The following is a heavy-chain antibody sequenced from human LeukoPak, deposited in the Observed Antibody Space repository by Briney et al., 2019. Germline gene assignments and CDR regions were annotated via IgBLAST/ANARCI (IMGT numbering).Heavy chain of an antibody. Sequence: ASVKVSCKASGYTFTGYYVHWVRQAPGQGLEWMGWINPYSGDTNYAQKFQGRVTMTTDTSTSTADMELRSLRSDDTAVYYCARDPHEFSSGWSHFEYWGQGTLVTVSS. CDR2: INPYSGDT. CDR3: ARDPHEFSSGWSHFEY. D-gene: IGHD6-19*01. V-gene: IGHV1-2*02. CDR1: GYTFTGYY. J-gene: IGHJ4*02.